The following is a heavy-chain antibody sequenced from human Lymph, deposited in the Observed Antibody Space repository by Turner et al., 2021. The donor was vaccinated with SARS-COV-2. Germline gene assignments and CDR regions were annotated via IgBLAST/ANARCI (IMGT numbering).Heavy chain of an antibody. CDR1: AFTFITYA. V-gene: IGHV3-30*04. Sequence: QVQLVESGGGVVQPGRSLTLSCAASAFTFITYAIYWVRQARGKGVEWVEVISYDGNNKYYADSVEGRFTISRDNSKNTLYLQMNSLRAEDTAVYSWARYASGGYFYYGMDVWGQGTTVTVSS. CDR2: ISYDGNNK. CDR3: ARYASGGYFYYGMDV. D-gene: IGHD3-10*01. J-gene: IGHJ6*02.